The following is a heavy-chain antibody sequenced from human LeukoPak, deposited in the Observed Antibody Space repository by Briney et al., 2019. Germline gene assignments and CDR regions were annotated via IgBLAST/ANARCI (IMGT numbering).Heavy chain of an antibody. CDR1: GFTFSNYA. V-gene: IGHV3-23*01. J-gene: IGHJ4*02. Sequence: GGSLRLSCAASGFTFSNYAMIWVRQAPGKGLEWVSGISGSGGSTYYADSAKGRFTISRDNSKNTLFLQMSSLRAEDTAVYYCARDYYDSSGPTGYFDYWGQGTLVTVSS. CDR2: ISGSGGST. CDR3: ARDYYDSSGPTGYFDY. D-gene: IGHD3-22*01.